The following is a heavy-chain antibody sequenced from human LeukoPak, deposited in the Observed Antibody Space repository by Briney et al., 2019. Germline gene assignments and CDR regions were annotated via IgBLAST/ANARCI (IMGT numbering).Heavy chain of an antibody. J-gene: IGHJ4*02. CDR1: GYSLTNYY. V-gene: IGHV1-46*01. D-gene: IGHD5-12*01. CDR3: ARGAPTTRIGAGRFDY. CDR2: INPSGGST. Sequence: ASVKVSCKAFGYSLTNYYVHWLRQAPGQGLEWLGVINPSGGSTSYAQKFQGRITVTRDTYTNTVYMDLSSLRSEDTATYYCARGAPTTRIGAGRFDYWGQGSLRTVAS.